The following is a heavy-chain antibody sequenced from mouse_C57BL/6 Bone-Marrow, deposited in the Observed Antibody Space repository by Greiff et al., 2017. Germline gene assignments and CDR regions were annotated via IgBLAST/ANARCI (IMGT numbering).Heavy chain of an antibody. Sequence: VQLQQPGAELVKPGASVKMSCKASGYTFTSYWITWVKQRPGQGLEWIGDIYPGSGSTNYNEKFKSKATLTVDTSSSTAYMRLSSLTSEVSSVYCCARGYSNPDYWGKGTTLTVSS. CDR2: IYPGSGST. D-gene: IGHD2-5*01. V-gene: IGHV1-55*01. J-gene: IGHJ2*01. CDR1: GYTFTSYW. CDR3: ARGYSNPDY.